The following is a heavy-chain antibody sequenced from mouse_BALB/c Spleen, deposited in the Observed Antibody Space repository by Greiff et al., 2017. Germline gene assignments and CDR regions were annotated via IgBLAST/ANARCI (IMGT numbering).Heavy chain of an antibody. CDR2: IYYSGTI. D-gene: IGHD2-14*01. CDR1: GISITTGNYR. J-gene: IGHJ4*01. V-gene: IGHV3-5*02. Sequence: EVQLQQSGPGLVKPSQTVSLTCTVTGISITTGNYRWSWIRQFPGNKLEWIGYIYYSGTITYNPSLTSRTTITRDTSKNQFFLEMNSLTAEDTATYYCARDNRYDNAMDYWGQGTSVTVSS. CDR3: ARDNRYDNAMDY.